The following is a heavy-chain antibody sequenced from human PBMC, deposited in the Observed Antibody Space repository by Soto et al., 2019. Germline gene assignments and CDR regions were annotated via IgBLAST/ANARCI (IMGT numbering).Heavy chain of an antibody. Sequence: SXTLPLTCTVSGVSVSSGIYSWSSILQPPGKGMEWIGYIYYSGSTKYNPSIKSRVTISLDTSKNQFSLKMTSVTAADTAVYYCARDFFNGGEPTQFWGPGTLVTVSS. V-gene: IGHV4-61*01. D-gene: IGHD4-17*01. J-gene: IGHJ4*02. CDR1: GVSVSSGIYS. CDR3: ARDFFNGGEPTQF. CDR2: IYYSGST.